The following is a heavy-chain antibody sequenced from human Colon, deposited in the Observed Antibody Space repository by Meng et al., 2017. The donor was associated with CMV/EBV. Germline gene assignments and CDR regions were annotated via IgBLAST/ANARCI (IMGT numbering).Heavy chain of an antibody. D-gene: IGHD3-16*01. CDR3: ARGGSSSLGDEAFDF. CDR1: GFTFSNAW. J-gene: IGHJ3*01. CDR2: IYNDDQT. Sequence: GESLKISCAASGFTFSNAWMSWVRQAPGKGLEWVALIYNDDQTYYADSVRGRFAISRDRFKNTLFLQMNNLKSDDTALYYCARGGSSSLGDEAFDFWGQGTMVTVSS. V-gene: IGHV3-66*02.